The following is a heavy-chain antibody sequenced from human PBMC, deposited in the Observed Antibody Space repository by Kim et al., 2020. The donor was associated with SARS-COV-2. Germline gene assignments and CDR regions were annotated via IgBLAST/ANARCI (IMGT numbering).Heavy chain of an antibody. Sequence: GGSLRLSCAASGFTFSSYAMRWVRQAPGKGLEWVSVISGSGGTTHYADSVKGRFTISRDNAKNTLYLQMNSLRTEDTAVYYCAKDIKGVEATNAAMDIWGQGTMVTVSS. CDR2: ISGSGGTT. V-gene: IGHV3-23*01. J-gene: IGHJ3*02. D-gene: IGHD2-2*01. CDR1: GFTFSSYA. CDR3: AKDIKGVEATNAAMDI.